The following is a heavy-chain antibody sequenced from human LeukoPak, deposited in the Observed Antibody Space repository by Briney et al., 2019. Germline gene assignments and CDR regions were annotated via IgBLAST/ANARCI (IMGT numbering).Heavy chain of an antibody. CDR2: INHSGST. D-gene: IGHD3-22*01. CDR3: ARGPTDYYDSSGYYYNYYYYGMDV. Sequence: SETLSLTCTVSGGSISSYYGSWIRQPPGKGLEWIGEINHSGSTNYNPSLKSRVTISVDTSKNQFSLKLSSVTAANTAVYYCARGPTDYYDSSGYYYNYYYYGMDVWGQGTTVTVSS. J-gene: IGHJ6*02. CDR1: GGSISSYY. V-gene: IGHV4-34*01.